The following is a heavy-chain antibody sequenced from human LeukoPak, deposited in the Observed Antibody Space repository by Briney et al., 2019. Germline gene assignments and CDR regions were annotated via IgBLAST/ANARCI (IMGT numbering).Heavy chain of an antibody. V-gene: IGHV1-2*02. CDR3: ARVLFYSSGNKSNRVDY. CDR1: GYTFTAYY. Sequence: GASVQVSCKASGYTFTAYYMHWVRQAPGQGLEWMGWINPDSGGTNYAQKFQGRVTMTRDTSIRTAYMELSRLRSDDTAVYYCARVLFYSSGNKSNRVDYWGQGTLVTVSS. J-gene: IGHJ4*02. D-gene: IGHD6-19*01. CDR2: INPDSGGT.